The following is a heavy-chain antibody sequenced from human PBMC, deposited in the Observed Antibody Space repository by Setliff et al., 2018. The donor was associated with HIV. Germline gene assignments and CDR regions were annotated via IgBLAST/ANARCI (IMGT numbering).Heavy chain of an antibody. CDR3: AGRPGYSSSWYPPFDY. J-gene: IGHJ4*02. V-gene: IGHV1-3*01. Sequence: ASVKVSCKASGYSFTKYGIQWVRQAPGQRLEWMGLINAANGDTKYSQKFQARLTFTRDTSASTAYMELSSLRSEDTAVYYCAGRPGYSSSWYPPFDYWGQGTLVTVSS. CDR2: INAANGDT. D-gene: IGHD6-13*01. CDR1: GYSFTKYG.